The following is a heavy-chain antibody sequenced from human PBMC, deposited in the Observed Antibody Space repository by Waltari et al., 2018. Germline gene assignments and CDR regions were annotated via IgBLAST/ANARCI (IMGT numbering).Heavy chain of an antibody. CDR3: SRRLDA. J-gene: IGHJ6*02. CDR1: GFTFSTAW. V-gene: IGHV3-7*01. CDR2: IKEDGSEK. Sequence: EGQLVESGGGLVQPGGVLRLFCAASGFTFSTAWMDWVRQAPGRGLEWVANIKEDGSEKYYVDSVKGRFIISRDNAKNSLYLQMTSLRVEDTAVYYCSRRLDAWGQGTTVTVSS.